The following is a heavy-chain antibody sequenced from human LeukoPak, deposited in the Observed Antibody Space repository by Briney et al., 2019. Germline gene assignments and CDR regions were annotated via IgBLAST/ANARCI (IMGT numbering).Heavy chain of an antibody. CDR3: TRIVQWRKGFDY. CDR1: GFTFSTYA. CDR2: ISIGGNT. J-gene: IGHJ4*02. Sequence: PGGSLRLSCAASGFTFSTYAMSWVRQAPGKGLEWVSAISIGGNTFYADSVKGRFTISRDNSKNTLYLQMSSLRAEDTAAYYCTRIVQWRKGFDYWGQGTLVTVSS. V-gene: IGHV3-23*01. D-gene: IGHD6-19*01.